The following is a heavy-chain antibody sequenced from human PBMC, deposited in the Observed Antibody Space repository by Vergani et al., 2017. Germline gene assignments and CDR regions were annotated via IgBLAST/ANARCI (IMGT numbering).Heavy chain of an antibody. CDR2: IDPSDSYT. CDR3: ARVGWSYYDSSGYYYAPGGWFDP. V-gene: IGHV5-10-1*03. J-gene: IGHJ5*02. CDR1: GYSFTSYW. Sequence: EVQLVQSGAEVKKPGESLRISCKGSGYSFTSYWISWVRQMPGKGLEWRGRIDPSDSYTYYSPSFQGHVTISADKSISHAYLQWSSLKASDTAMYYCARVGWSYYDSSGYYYAPGGWFDPWGQGTLVTVSS. D-gene: IGHD3-22*01.